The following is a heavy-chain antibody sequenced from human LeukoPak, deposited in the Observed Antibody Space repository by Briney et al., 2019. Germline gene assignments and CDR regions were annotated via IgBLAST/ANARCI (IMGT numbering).Heavy chain of an antibody. J-gene: IGHJ4*02. CDR1: GFSFDDYG. CDR3: ARKTGGFDY. V-gene: IGHV3-21*01. CDR2: ISSSSSYI. D-gene: IGHD1-14*01. Sequence: GGSLRLSCAASGFSFDDYGMSWVRQAPGKGLEWVSSISSSSSYIYYADSVKGRFTISRDNAKNSLYLQMNSLRAEDTAVYYCARKTGGFDYWGQGTLVTVSS.